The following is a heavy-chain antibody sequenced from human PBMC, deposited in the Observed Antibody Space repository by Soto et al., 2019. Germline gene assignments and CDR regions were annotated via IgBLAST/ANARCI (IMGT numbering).Heavy chain of an antibody. V-gene: IGHV4-31*03. Sequence: KPSETLSLTCTVSGGSISSGGYYWSWIRQHPGKGLEWIGYIYYSGSTYYNPSLKSRVTISVDTSKNQFSLKLSSVTAADTAVYYCARDVGGYGGKYDAFDIWGQGTMVTVSS. CDR2: IYYSGST. CDR3: ARDVGGYGGKYDAFDI. J-gene: IGHJ3*02. CDR1: GGSISSGGYY. D-gene: IGHD4-17*01.